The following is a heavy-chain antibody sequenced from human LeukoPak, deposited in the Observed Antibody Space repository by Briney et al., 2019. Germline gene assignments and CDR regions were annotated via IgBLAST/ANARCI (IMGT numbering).Heavy chain of an antibody. CDR1: GGSISSHY. J-gene: IGHJ6*03. V-gene: IGHV4-59*11. CDR3: ARSLSTYYDILTGYFSGYYYYMDV. CDR2: IYYSGST. D-gene: IGHD3-9*01. Sequence: SGTLSLTCTVSGGSISSHYWSWIRQPPGKGLEWIGYIYYSGSTNYNPSLKSRVTISVDTSKNQFSLKLSAVTAADTAVYYCARSLSTYYDILTGYFSGYYYYMDVWGKGTTVAVSS.